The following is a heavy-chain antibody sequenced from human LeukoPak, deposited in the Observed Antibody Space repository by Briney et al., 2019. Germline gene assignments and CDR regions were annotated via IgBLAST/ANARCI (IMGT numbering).Heavy chain of an antibody. CDR2: IYHSGST. CDR3: ASDYGSGTYAYGMDV. CDR1: GGSISSSNW. J-gene: IGHJ6*02. V-gene: IGHV4-4*02. D-gene: IGHD3-10*01. Sequence: PSGTLSLTCAVSGGSISSSNWWSWVRQPPGKGLEWIGKIYHSGSTNYNPSLKSRVTISVDKSKNQFSLKLSSVTVADTAVYYCASDYGSGTYAYGMDVWGQGTTVTVSS.